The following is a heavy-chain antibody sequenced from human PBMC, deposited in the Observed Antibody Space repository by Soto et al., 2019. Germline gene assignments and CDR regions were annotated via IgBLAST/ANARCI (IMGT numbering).Heavy chain of an antibody. J-gene: IGHJ6*02. Sequence: SETLSLTCAVSGGSISSSNWCSWVRQPPGKGLEWIGEIYHSGSTNYNPSLKSRVTISVDKSKKQFSLKLSSVTAADTAVYYCASSNIAAAGFYYYGMDVWGRGTTVTVSS. CDR2: IYHSGST. V-gene: IGHV4-4*02. CDR1: GGSISSSNW. D-gene: IGHD6-13*01. CDR3: ASSNIAAAGFYYYGMDV.